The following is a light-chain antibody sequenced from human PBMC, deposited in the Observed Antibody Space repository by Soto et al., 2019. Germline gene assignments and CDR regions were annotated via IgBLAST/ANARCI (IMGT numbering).Light chain of an antibody. J-gene: IGKJ1*01. CDR3: QQYSSLRT. Sequence: AIRMTQSPSSLSASIGDRVTITCRASQDISSYLAWYQQKPGKAPNLLIYGASTLQSGGPSRFRGSGSGTDFTLTISSLQSKDFTTYYGQQYSSLRTFGQGTKVEVK. CDR1: QDISSY. CDR2: GAS. V-gene: IGKV1-8*01.